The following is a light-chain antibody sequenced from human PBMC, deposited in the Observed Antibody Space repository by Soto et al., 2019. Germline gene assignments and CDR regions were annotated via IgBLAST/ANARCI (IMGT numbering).Light chain of an antibody. V-gene: IGKV3-15*01. J-gene: IGKJ4*01. Sequence: EIVMTQSPATLSVSPGERATFSCRASQSVNANLAWYQLKPGQAPRLLIYGASIRATGIPARFSGSGSGTEFTLTISSLQSEDCAIYYCQQYHTWPITFGGGTKVDIK. CDR3: QQYHTWPIT. CDR1: QSVNAN. CDR2: GAS.